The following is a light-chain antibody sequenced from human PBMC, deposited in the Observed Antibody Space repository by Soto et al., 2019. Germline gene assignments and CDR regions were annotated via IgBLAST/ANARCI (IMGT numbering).Light chain of an antibody. J-gene: IGKJ4*01. CDR2: DAS. V-gene: IGKV3-11*01. CDR1: QSVSNY. CDR3: QQRSNWPLLT. Sequence: EIVLTQSPATLSLSPGERATLSCRASQSVSNYLAWYQQKPGQAPRLLIYDASNRATGIPARFSGSVSGTDFTLTISSLEPEDFAVYYCQQRSNWPLLTFGGGTKVELK.